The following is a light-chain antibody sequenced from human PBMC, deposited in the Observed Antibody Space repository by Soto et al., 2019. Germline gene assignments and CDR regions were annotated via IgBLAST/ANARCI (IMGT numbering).Light chain of an antibody. CDR2: DAS. J-gene: IGKJ1*01. CDR1: QTISTW. CDR3: LTYTNTKTPWM. Sequence: EIQVTQSTRALSASVGDRVKFNSRSIQTISTWMAWYQQKPGKAPKLLVYDASTWQSGVASRFRGSGSAAEFTLIISGLQPDDYATYYCLTYTNTKTPWMLGQWTEVDIK. V-gene: IGKV1-5*01.